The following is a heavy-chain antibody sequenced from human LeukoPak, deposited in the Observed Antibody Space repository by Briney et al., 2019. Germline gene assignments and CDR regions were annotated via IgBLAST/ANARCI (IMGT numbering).Heavy chain of an antibody. CDR3: AKDQDYDSHFTPVY. CDR1: GFTFDDYA. J-gene: IGHJ4*02. V-gene: IGHV3-9*01. D-gene: IGHD3-22*01. Sequence: GGSLRLSCAASGFTFDDYAMHWVRQAPGKGLEWVSGISWNSGSIGYADSVKGRFTISRDNAKNSLYLQMNSLRAEDTAVYYCAKDQDYDSHFTPVYWGQGTLVTVSS. CDR2: ISWNSGSI.